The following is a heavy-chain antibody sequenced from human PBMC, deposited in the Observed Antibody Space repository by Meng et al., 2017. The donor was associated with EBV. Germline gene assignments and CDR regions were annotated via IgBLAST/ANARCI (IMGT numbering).Heavy chain of an antibody. D-gene: IGHD5-12*01. CDR1: GYTFTGSY. J-gene: IGHJ4*02. CDR3: ASRGDAGFDF. V-gene: IGHV1-2*06. Sequence: QVQLVQSGAEVKNPGASVKVSCKASGYTFTGSYIHRVRQAPGQGLEWMGRINPNSGDTNYAQKFQGRVTMTRDTSISTAYMDLSSLTSDDTAVYYCASRGDAGFDFWGQGTMVTVSS. CDR2: INPNSGDT.